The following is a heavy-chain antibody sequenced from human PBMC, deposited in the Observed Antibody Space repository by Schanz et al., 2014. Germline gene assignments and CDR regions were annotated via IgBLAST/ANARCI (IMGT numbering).Heavy chain of an antibody. CDR1: GFTFRDYQ. CDR2: ITSGSAK. CDR3: ARDVYRSGRPFDL. D-gene: IGHD5-18*01. V-gene: IGHV3-11*04. Sequence: QVQLVESGGGLVKPGGSLRLSCTASGFTFRDYQMTWIRQAPGKGLEWVSYITSGSAKFYADSVKGRFTISRDNAKNSVYLQMNTLRAEDTAIYFCARDVYRSGRPFDLWGQGTLVTVSS. J-gene: IGHJ5*02.